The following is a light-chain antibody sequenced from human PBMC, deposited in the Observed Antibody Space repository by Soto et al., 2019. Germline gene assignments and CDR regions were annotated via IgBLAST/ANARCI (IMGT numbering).Light chain of an antibody. CDR3: QQYKSYWT. CDR1: QNITNNY. J-gene: IGKJ1*01. V-gene: IGKV3-20*01. CDR2: GAS. Sequence: EIVLTQSPGTLSLSPGERATLPCRASQNITNNYVAWYQHKPGQAPRLLIYGASSRATGIPVRFSGSGSGTEFTLTISSLQPDDFATYYCQQYKSYWTCGQGTKGDIK.